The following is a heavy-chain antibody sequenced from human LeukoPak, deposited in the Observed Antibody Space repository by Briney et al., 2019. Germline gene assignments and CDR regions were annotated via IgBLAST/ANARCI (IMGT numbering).Heavy chain of an antibody. CDR2: ISGSGTTT. D-gene: IGHD6-6*01. CDR1: GFTFSDYS. CDR3: ARIYSSSSSRGAFDI. Sequence: GGSLRLSCVVSGFTFSDYSMTWVRQAPGKGLEWVSIISGSGTTTFYTDSLKGRFTISRDNARNSLHLQMNSLRAEDTAVYYCARIYSSSSSRGAFDIWGQGTMVTVSS. J-gene: IGHJ3*02. V-gene: IGHV3-21*01.